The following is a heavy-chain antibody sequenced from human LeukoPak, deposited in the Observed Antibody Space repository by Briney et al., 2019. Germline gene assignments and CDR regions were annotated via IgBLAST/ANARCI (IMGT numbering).Heavy chain of an antibody. Sequence: PSETLSLTCTVSGGSISSYYWSWIRQPPGKGLEWIGYIYYSGSTNYNPSLKSRVTISVDTSKNQFSLKLSSVTAADTAVYYCASLVSLTRSGYYFERGPFDYWGQGTLVTVSS. J-gene: IGHJ4*02. D-gene: IGHD3-22*01. CDR1: GGSISSYY. CDR3: ASLVSLTRSGYYFERGPFDY. V-gene: IGHV4-59*01. CDR2: IYYSGST.